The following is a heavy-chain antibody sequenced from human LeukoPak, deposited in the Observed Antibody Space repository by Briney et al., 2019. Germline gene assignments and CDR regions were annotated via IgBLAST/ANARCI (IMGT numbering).Heavy chain of an antibody. J-gene: IGHJ4*02. CDR2: ISYDGSNK. Sequence: GGSLRLSCAASGFTFSSNAMHWVRQAPGKGLEWVAVISYDGSNKYYADSVKGRFTISRDNSKNTLYLQMNSLRAEDTAVYYCARDLDSSSWYFDYWGQGTLVTVSS. V-gene: IGHV3-30-3*01. D-gene: IGHD6-13*01. CDR3: ARDLDSSSWYFDY. CDR1: GFTFSSNA.